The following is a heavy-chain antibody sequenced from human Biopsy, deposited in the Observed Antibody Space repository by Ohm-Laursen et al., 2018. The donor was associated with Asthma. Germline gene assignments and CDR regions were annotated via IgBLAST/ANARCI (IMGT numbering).Heavy chain of an antibody. J-gene: IGHJ4*02. CDR1: GFAVSRGH. V-gene: IGHV3-53*01. Sequence: SLRLSCTASGFAVSRGHMFWVRQAPGKGLEWVSVIYSGGTSHTADSVRGRFTISRDYSKNTLYLQMHSLRAEDTAVYYCARGDSSNWPHYYFDYWGQGTLVTVSS. CDR3: ARGDSSNWPHYYFDY. CDR2: IYSGGTS. D-gene: IGHD3-22*01.